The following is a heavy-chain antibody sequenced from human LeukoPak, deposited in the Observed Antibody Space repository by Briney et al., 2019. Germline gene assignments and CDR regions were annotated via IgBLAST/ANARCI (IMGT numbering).Heavy chain of an antibody. J-gene: IGHJ3*02. Sequence: GGSLRLXCAASGFTFSSYAMSWVRQAPGKGLEWVSAISGSGGSTYYAESVKGRFTISRDKSKNTLYLQMNSLRAEDTAVYYCAKAVLAPAAPGVAFDIWGQGTMVTVSS. V-gene: IGHV3-23*01. D-gene: IGHD2-2*01. CDR3: AKAVLAPAAPGVAFDI. CDR2: ISGSGGST. CDR1: GFTFSSYA.